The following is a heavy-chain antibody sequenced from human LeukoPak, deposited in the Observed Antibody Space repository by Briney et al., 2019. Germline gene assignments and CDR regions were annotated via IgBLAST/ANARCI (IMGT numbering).Heavy chain of an antibody. CDR1: GFTFDDYA. V-gene: IGHV3-43D*03. CDR3: ARGDSGSYPY. D-gene: IGHD3-10*01. J-gene: IGHJ4*02. CDR2: ISWDGGST. Sequence: GGSLRLSCAASGFTFDDYAMHWVRQAPGKGLEWVSLISWDGGSTYYADSVKGRFTISRDNSKNTLYLQMNSLRAEDTAVYYCARGDSGSYPYWGQGTLVTVSS.